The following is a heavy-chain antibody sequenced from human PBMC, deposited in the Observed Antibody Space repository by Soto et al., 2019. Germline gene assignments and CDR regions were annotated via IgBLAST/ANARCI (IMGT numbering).Heavy chain of an antibody. J-gene: IGHJ6*02. CDR2: IYYSGST. Sequence: QVQLQESGPGLVKPSQTLSLTCTVSGGSISSGDYYWSWIRQPPGKGLEWIGYIYYSGSTYYNPSLKSRVTXXVXPXXNQFSLKLSSVTAADTAVYYCARDPPISWSYGMAVWGQGTTVTVSS. CDR1: GGSISSGDYY. CDR3: ARDPPISWSYGMAV. V-gene: IGHV4-30-4*01.